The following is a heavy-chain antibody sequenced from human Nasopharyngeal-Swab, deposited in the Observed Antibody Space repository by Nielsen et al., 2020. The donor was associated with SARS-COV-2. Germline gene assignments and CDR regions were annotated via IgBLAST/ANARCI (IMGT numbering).Heavy chain of an antibody. CDR2: IYYSGST. CDR3: ARRQGGWLQAVHYFDY. V-gene: IGHV4-39*01. J-gene: IGHJ4*02. D-gene: IGHD5-24*01. Sequence: SETLSLTCTVSGGSISSSSYYWGWILQPPGKGLEWIGSIYYSGSTYYNPSLKSRVTISVDTSKNQFSLKLSSVTAADTAVYYCARRQGGWLQAVHYFDYWGQGTLVTVSS. CDR1: GGSISSSSYY.